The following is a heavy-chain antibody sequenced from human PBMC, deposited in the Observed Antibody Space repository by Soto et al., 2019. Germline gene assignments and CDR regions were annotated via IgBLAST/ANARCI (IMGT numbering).Heavy chain of an antibody. CDR2: IIPIFGTA. J-gene: IGHJ6*02. V-gene: IGHV1-69*01. CDR3: ARWGYCSSTSCPTLYYYGMDV. Sequence: QVQLVQSGAEVKKPGSSVKVSCTASGGTFSSYAISWVRQAPGQGLEWMGGIIPIFGTANYAQKFQGRVTITADESTSTAYMELSSLRSEDTAVYYCARWGYCSSTSCPTLYYYGMDVWGQGTTVTVSS. D-gene: IGHD2-2*01. CDR1: GGTFSSYA.